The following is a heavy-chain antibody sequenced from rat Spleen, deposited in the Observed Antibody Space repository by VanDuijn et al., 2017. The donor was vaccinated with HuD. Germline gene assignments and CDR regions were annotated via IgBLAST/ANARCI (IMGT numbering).Heavy chain of an antibody. Sequence: EVQLVESGGGLMQPGRSVKLSCAASGFTFSNYDMAWVRPSPTKGLEWIASISTGADNNYYRGSVKGRFTISRDNAKSTLFLHMDSLRSEDTATYYCARLGIAAIGNWFTYWGQGTLVTVSS. CDR1: GFTFSNYD. CDR3: ARLGIAAIGNWFTY. J-gene: IGHJ3*01. V-gene: IGHV5-25*01. CDR2: ISTGADNN. D-gene: IGHD1-2*01.